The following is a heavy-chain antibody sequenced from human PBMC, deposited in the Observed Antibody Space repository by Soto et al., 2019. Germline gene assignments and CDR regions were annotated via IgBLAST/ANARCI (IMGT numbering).Heavy chain of an antibody. Sequence: GGSLRLSCAASGFTFSSYAMSWVRQAPGKGLEWVSAISGSGGSTYYADSVKGRFTISRDNSKNTLYLQMNSLRAEDTAVYYCAKMQAYDFWSGYEKEFDYWGQGTLVTVSS. D-gene: IGHD3-3*01. CDR1: GFTFSSYA. J-gene: IGHJ4*02. CDR3: AKMQAYDFWSGYEKEFDY. CDR2: ISGSGGST. V-gene: IGHV3-23*01.